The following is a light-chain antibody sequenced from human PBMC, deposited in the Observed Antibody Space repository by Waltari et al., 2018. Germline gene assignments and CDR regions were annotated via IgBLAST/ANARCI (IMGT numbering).Light chain of an antibody. CDR3: LQHNSYPLT. CDR1: QGIGNY. Sequence: DIQMTQSPSSLSASVGDTVTITCRASQGIGNYLNWFQQKPGKAPKLLIYAATTLQSGVPSRFSGSGSGTEFTLTINSLQPEDFATYYCLQHNSYPLTFGGGTKV. CDR2: AAT. V-gene: IGKV1-17*01. J-gene: IGKJ4*01.